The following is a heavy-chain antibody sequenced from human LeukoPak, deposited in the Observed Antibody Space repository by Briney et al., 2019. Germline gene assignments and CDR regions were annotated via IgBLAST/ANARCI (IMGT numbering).Heavy chain of an antibody. V-gene: IGHV4-31*03. CDR1: GGSISSGGYY. J-gene: IGHJ5*02. D-gene: IGHD2-21*02. CDR3: ARGLLFSWFDP. Sequence: SETLSLTCTVSGGSISSGGYYWSWSRQHPGKGLEWIGYIYYSGSTYYNPSLKSRVTISVETSKNQFSLKLSYVTAADTAVYYCARGLLFSWFDPWGQGTLVTVSS. CDR2: IYYSGST.